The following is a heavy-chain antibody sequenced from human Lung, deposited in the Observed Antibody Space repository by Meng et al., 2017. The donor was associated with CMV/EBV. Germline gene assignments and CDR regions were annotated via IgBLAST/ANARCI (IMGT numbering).Heavy chain of an antibody. V-gene: IGHV1-2*02. Sequence: YMCTEHYIHWVRQAPGQGFEWLGWINPASGGTEFARKFQGRVTITRDTSIDTTYMEVSGLTADDTAVYYCARVPKDDFWSAYNSIDYWGQGTLVTVSS. CDR1: YMCTEHY. J-gene: IGHJ4*02. D-gene: IGHD3-3*01. CDR3: ARVPKDDFWSAYNSIDY. CDR2: INPASGGT.